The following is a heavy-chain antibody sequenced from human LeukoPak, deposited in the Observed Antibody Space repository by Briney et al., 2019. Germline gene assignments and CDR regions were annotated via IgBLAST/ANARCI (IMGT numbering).Heavy chain of an antibody. V-gene: IGHV1-2*02. CDR2: INPNSGGT. CDR1: GYTFTGYY. J-gene: IGHJ3*02. Sequence: GASVKVSCKASGYTFTGYYMHWVRQAPGQGLEWMGWINPNSGGTNYAQKFQGRVTMTRDTSISTAYMELSRLRSDDTAVYYCARVMLSPRWEVVQSAFDIWGQGTMVTVSS. D-gene: IGHD1-26*01. CDR3: ARVMLSPRWEVVQSAFDI.